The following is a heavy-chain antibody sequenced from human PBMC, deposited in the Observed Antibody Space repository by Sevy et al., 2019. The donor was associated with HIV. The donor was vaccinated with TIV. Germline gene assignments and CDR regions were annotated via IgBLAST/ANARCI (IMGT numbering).Heavy chain of an antibody. CDR1: GASISSADYY. CDR2: ISYSGST. D-gene: IGHD3-3*01. Sequence: SETLSLICSVSGASISSADYYWTWIRQPPGKGLEWMGFISYSGSTYYNPSLKGRLSLSMDTSNNQVSLTLSSVTATDTAVYYCAREGLNDFWSSQFYYYGMDTWGQGTTVTVSS. J-gene: IGHJ6*02. CDR3: AREGLNDFWSSQFYYYGMDT. V-gene: IGHV4-30-4*01.